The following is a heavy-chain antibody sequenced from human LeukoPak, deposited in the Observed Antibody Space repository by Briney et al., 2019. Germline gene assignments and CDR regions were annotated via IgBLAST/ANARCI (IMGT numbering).Heavy chain of an antibody. Sequence: ASETLSLTCTVSGGSISSYYWSWIRQPPGKGLEWIGYIYYSGSTNYNPSLKSRVTISVDTSKNQFSLKLSSVTAADTAVYYCARAPPVPFPFGAIFDIWGQGTMVTVSS. CDR3: ARAPPVPFPFGAIFDI. CDR2: IYYSGST. J-gene: IGHJ3*02. CDR1: GGSISSYY. V-gene: IGHV4-59*08. D-gene: IGHD2/OR15-2a*01.